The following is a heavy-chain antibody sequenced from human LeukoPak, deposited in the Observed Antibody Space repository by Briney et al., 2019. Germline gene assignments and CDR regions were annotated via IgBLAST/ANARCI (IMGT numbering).Heavy chain of an antibody. Sequence: PGGSLRLSCAASGFTFSSYGMHWVRQAPGKGLEWVAVISYDGSNKYYADSVKGRFTISRDNSKNTLYLQMNSLRPEDTAVYYCAKHGGTWLMDYWGQGTLVPVSS. V-gene: IGHV3-30*18. D-gene: IGHD3-22*01. CDR2: ISYDGSNK. CDR1: GFTFSSYG. CDR3: AKHGGTWLMDY. J-gene: IGHJ4*02.